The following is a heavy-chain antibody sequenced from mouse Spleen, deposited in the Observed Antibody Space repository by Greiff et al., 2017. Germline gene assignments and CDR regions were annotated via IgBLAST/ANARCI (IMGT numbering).Heavy chain of an antibody. CDR3: TRGGDGDYYAMDY. V-gene: IGHV1-15*01. Sequence: VQLQQSGAELVRPGASVTLSCKASGYTFTDYEMHWVKQTPVHGLEWIGAIDPETGGTAYNQKFKGKAILTADKSSSTAYMELRSLTSEDSAVYYCTRGGDGDYYAMDYWGQGTSVTVSS. J-gene: IGHJ4*01. D-gene: IGHD3-3*01. CDR1: GYTFTDYE. CDR2: IDPETGGT.